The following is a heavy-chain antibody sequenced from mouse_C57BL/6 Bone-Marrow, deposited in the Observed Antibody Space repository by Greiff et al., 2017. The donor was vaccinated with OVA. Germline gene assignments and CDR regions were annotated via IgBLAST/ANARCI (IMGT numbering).Heavy chain of an antibody. CDR1: GYSFTGYF. D-gene: IGHD1-1*01. V-gene: IGHV1-20*01. CDR2: INPYNGDT. CDR3: ARRLLRSPFAY. J-gene: IGHJ3*01. Sequence: EVKLQQSGPELVKPGDSVKISCKASGYSFTGYFMNWVMQSHGKSLEWIGRINPYNGDTFYNQKFKGKATLTVDKSSSTAHMELRSLTSEDSAVYYCARRLLRSPFAYWGQGTLVTVSA.